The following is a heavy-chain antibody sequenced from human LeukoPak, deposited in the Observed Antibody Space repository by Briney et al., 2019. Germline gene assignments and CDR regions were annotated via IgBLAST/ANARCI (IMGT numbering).Heavy chain of an antibody. Sequence: GGSLRLSRATSGFTFSTYWMSWVRQAPGKGLEWVANIKQDGSEKYYVDSVKGRFTISRDIAKNSLYLQMNSLRAEDTAVYYCANGDGFDYWGQGTLVTVSS. CDR3: ANGDGFDY. CDR2: IKQDGSEK. J-gene: IGHJ4*02. V-gene: IGHV3-7*01. CDR1: GFTFSTYW.